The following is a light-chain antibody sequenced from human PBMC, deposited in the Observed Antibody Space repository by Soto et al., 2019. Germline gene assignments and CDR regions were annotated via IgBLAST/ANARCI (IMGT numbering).Light chain of an antibody. Sequence: EIVMTQSPGTLSVSPGERATLSCRASQSVSSNLAWYQQKPGQAPRLLIYGASTRATGIPARFSGSGSGTEFTLTISSLQSEDFAVYYCQQYNSWPPITFGPGTKIHI. CDR2: GAS. V-gene: IGKV3-15*01. CDR3: QQYNSWPPIT. CDR1: QSVSSN. J-gene: IGKJ3*01.